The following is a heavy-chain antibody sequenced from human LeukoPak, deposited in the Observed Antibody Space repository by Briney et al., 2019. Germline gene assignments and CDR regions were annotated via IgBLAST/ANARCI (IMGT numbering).Heavy chain of an antibody. CDR2: ISSSSSYI. Sequence: GGSLRLSCAASGFTFSSYSMNWVRQAPGKGLEWVSSISSSSSYIYYADSVKGRFTISRDNAKNSLYLQMNSLRAEDTAVYYCAKDFLVVVVAAYFDYWGQGTLVTVSS. D-gene: IGHD2-15*01. CDR3: AKDFLVVVVAAYFDY. J-gene: IGHJ4*02. V-gene: IGHV3-21*04. CDR1: GFTFSSYS.